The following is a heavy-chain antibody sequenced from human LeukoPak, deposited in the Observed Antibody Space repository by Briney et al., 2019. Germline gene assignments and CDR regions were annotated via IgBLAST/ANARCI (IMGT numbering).Heavy chain of an antibody. D-gene: IGHD6-19*01. CDR2: IKEDGTEK. Sequence: GGSLRLSCVASGFSFSDYWMSWVRQAPGRGLEWVANIKEDGTEKNYVDSVKGRFTISRDNAQNSLHLQMNGLRVEDTAVYYRARGPVAVDYWGQGTLASVSS. V-gene: IGHV3-7*03. CDR3: ARGPVAVDY. J-gene: IGHJ4*02. CDR1: GFSFSDYW.